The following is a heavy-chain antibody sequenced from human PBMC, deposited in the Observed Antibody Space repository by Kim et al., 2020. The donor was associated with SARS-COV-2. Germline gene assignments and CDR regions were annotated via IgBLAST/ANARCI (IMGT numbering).Heavy chain of an antibody. D-gene: IGHD4-4*01. J-gene: IGHJ4*02. Sequence: ETIYAQQFQGRVTMTEDTSTDTAYMELSSLRSEDTAVYYCATGFMPTVYYWGQGTLVSVSS. CDR3: ATGFMPTVYY. CDR2: ET. V-gene: IGHV1-24*01.